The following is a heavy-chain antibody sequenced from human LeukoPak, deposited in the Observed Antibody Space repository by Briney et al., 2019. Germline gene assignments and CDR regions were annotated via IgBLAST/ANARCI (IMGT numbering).Heavy chain of an antibody. CDR1: GFTFSSYS. D-gene: IGHD6-6*01. CDR3: ARDLSSSSTAYFHH. V-gene: IGHV3-21*01. CDR2: ISSSSTYK. J-gene: IGHJ1*01. Sequence: GGSLRLSCAASGFTFSSYSMNGVRQAPGKGLDWVSSISSSSTYKYYAESVKGRFTISRDNAKNSLYLQMNSLRAEDTAVYYCARDLSSSSTAYFHHWGQGTLVTVSS.